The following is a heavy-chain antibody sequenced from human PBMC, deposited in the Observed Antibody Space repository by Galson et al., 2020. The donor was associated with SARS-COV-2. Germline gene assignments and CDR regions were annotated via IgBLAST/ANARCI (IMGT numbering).Heavy chain of an antibody. CDR1: GGSIGSHY. CDR2: VFFNGNT. CDR3: ARDGLSSYYFDY. Sequence: SQTLSLTCTLSGGSIGSHYWSWIRQPPGKGLMWIGYVFFNGNTYYNPSLKGRASISMDTSRNQFSLNLTSVTAADTAVYSCARDGLSSYYFDYWGQGALVTVSS. V-gene: IGHV4-59*11. J-gene: IGHJ4*02.